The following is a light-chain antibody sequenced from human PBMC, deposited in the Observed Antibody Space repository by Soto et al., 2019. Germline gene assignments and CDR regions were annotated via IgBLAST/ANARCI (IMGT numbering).Light chain of an antibody. CDR3: QQYNSWCT. V-gene: IGKV3-15*01. CDR1: QSVSSS. CDR2: GAS. Sequence: DRVLWPPQASLSVSPGERATLSCRARQSVSSSLAWYQQKPGQAPRLLIYGASTRATGIPARFSGSGSGTAFTLTISCLLSEDFAVYACQQYNSWCTFAQGTKVDI. J-gene: IGKJ2*02.